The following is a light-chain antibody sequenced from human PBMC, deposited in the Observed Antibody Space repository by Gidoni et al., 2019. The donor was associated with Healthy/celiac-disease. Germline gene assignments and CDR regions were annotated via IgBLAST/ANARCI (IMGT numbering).Light chain of an antibody. Sequence: EIVLTQSPATLSWSPGERATLSCRASQSVSSYLAWYQQKPGQTPRLLIYDASNRATGIPARFSGSGSGTDFTLTISSLEPEDFAVYYCQQRPILTFGGGTKVEIK. CDR1: QSVSSY. J-gene: IGKJ4*01. V-gene: IGKV3-11*01. CDR3: QQRPILT. CDR2: DAS.